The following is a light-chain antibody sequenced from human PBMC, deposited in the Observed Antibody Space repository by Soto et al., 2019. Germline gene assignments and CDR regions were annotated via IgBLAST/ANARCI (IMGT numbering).Light chain of an antibody. J-gene: IGLJ2*01. V-gene: IGLV1-40*01. CDR1: SSNIGAGYD. CDR2: GNS. Sequence: QAVVTQPPSVSGAPGQRVTISCTGSSSNIGAGYDVHWYQQLPGTAPKLLIYGNSNRPSGVPDRFSGSKSGTSASLAITKLQAEDEADYYCQSYDSSLGVVFGGGTKLTVL. CDR3: QSYDSSLGVV.